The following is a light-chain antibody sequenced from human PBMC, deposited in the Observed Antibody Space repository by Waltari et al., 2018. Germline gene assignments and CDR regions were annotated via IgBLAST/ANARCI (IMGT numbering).Light chain of an antibody. CDR1: SSDSGGYKY. V-gene: IGLV2-8*01. CDR2: EVS. CDR3: SSYAGSNNLV. Sequence: QSALTQPPSASGSTGQSVTISCTGTSSDSGGYKYVSCYQQHPGKGPKLLIYEVSKRPSGVPNRFSGSKSGNTASLTVSGLQAEDEADYYCSSYAGSNNLVFGTGTKVTVL. J-gene: IGLJ1*01.